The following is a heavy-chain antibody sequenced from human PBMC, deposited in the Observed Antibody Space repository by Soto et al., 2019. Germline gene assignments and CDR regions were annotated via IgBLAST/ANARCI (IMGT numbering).Heavy chain of an antibody. Sequence: GGSLRLSCAASGLTFDDYTMHWVRQAPGKGLEWVSLISWDGGSTYYADSVKGRFTISRDNSKNSLYLQMNSLRTEDTALYYCAKSVDTARVYYYYGMDVWGQGTTVTVSS. CDR3: AKSVDTARVYYYYGMDV. CDR2: ISWDGGST. J-gene: IGHJ6*02. D-gene: IGHD5-18*01. V-gene: IGHV3-43*01. CDR1: GLTFDDYT.